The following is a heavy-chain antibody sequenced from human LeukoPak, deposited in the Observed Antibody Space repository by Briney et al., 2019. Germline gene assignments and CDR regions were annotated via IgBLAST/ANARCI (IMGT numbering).Heavy chain of an antibody. CDR3: ARQSSSGWFS. D-gene: IGHD6-19*01. J-gene: IGHJ5*02. CDR2: ISGSGSSR. Sequence: GGSLRLSCAASGFTFSYYDMNWVRQAPGKGLEWVSYISGSGSSRNSADSVKGRFTISRDNAKNSLYLEMNSLRAEGTAVYYCARQSSSGWFSWGQGSLVTVSS. V-gene: IGHV3-48*03. CDR1: GFTFSYYD.